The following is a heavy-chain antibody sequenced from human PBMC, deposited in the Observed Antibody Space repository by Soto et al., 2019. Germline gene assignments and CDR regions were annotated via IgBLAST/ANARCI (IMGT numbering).Heavy chain of an antibody. J-gene: IGHJ4*01. CDR1: GYMFISYG. CDR3: VRGLDGSGSYYTDF. Sequence: ASVKVSCKASGYMFISYGINWVRQAPGQGLEWMGWISAYNGNTRYAQNLQGRVTMTTDTSTSTAYMELRSLRFDDTVVSYCVRGLDGSGSYYTDFWGPGTLVTVSS. D-gene: IGHD3-10*01. CDR2: ISAYNGNT. V-gene: IGHV1-18*01.